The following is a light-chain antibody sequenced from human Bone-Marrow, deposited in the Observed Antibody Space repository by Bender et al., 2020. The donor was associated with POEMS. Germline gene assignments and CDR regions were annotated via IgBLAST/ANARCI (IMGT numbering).Light chain of an antibody. V-gene: IGLV3-19*01. Sequence: SSELTQDPGVSVALGQTVRITCQGDSLRSYFASWYQQKPGQAPVLVISGKNNRPSGIPDRISGSSSGNTASLTITGAQAEDEADYYCCSYAGSNTVFGGGTKLTVL. CDR2: GKN. CDR3: CSYAGSNTV. J-gene: IGLJ2*01. CDR1: SLRSYF.